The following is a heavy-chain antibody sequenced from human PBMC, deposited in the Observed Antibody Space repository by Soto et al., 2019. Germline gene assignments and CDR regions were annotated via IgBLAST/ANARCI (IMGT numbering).Heavy chain of an antibody. J-gene: IGHJ2*01. V-gene: IGHV1-69*12. Sequence: QVQLVQSGAEVKKPGSSVKVSCKASGGTFSSYAISWVRQAPGQGLEWMGGIIPIFGTANYAQKFQGRVTIPADEATGTAYMELSRLGSEDTAVYYCARDRAGGGVPAAHNYWYFDLWGRGTLVTVSS. CDR2: IIPIFGTA. CDR3: ARDRAGGGVPAAHNYWYFDL. CDR1: GGTFSSYA. D-gene: IGHD2-2*01.